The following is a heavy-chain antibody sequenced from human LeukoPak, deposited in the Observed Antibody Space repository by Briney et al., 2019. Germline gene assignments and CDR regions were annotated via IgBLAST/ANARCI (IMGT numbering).Heavy chain of an antibody. CDR2: INPSGGST. V-gene: IGHV1-46*01. CDR1: GYTLTSYY. Sequence: VAPVKVSCKASGYTLTSYYMHWVRQAPGQGLEWMGIINPSGGSTNYAQKLQGRVTMTRDMSTRTVYMELSSLRFEDTAVYYCANQEWLRFNLNAFDIWGQGTMVTVSS. J-gene: IGHJ3*02. CDR3: ANQEWLRFNLNAFDI. D-gene: IGHD5-12*01.